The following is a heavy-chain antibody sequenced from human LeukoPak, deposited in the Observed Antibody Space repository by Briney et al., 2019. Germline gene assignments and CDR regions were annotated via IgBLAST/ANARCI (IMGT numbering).Heavy chain of an antibody. V-gene: IGHV3-23*01. Sequence: PGGSLRLSCAVSGFTFSDYAMSWVRQAPGRGLEWVSSFSVSGGNTYYADSVKGRFTISRDNSKNTLYLQMNSLRAEDTAVYYCATEGRQNDYGDYGYLEYWGQGTLVTVSS. CDR3: ATEGRQNDYGDYGYLEY. CDR1: GFTFSDYA. CDR2: FSVSGGNT. J-gene: IGHJ4*02. D-gene: IGHD4-17*01.